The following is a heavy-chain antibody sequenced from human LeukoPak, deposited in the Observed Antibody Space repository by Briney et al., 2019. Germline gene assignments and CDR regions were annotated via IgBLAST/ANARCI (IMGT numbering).Heavy chain of an antibody. CDR1: GFTFSSYG. Sequence: PGGSLRLSCAASGFTFSSYGMHWVRQAPGKGLEWVAVISYDGSNKYYADSVKGRFTISRDNSKNTLYLQMNSLRAEDTAVYYCAGFSVRYYYYYGMDVWGQGTTVTVSS. CDR3: AGFSVRYYYYYGMDV. J-gene: IGHJ6*02. D-gene: IGHD3-10*01. V-gene: IGHV3-30*03. CDR2: ISYDGSNK.